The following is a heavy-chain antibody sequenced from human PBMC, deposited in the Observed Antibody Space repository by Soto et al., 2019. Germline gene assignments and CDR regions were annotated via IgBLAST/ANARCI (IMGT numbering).Heavy chain of an antibody. D-gene: IGHD3-3*01. V-gene: IGHV3-30-3*01. J-gene: IGHJ6*02. CDR2: ISYDGSNK. CDR1: GFTFSSYA. Sequence: QVQLVESGGGVVQPGRSLRLSCAASGFTFSSYAMHWVRQAPGKGLEWVAVISYDGSNKYYADSVKGRFTISRDNSKNTLYLQMNSLRAEDTAVYYCARESAPYDFWSGYFYYYYGMDVWGQGTTVTVSS. CDR3: ARESAPYDFWSGYFYYYYGMDV.